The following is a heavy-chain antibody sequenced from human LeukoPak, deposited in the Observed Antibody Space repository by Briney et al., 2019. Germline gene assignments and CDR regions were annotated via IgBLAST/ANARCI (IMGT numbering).Heavy chain of an antibody. CDR3: ARDLGTYYYDFDY. CDR1: GYTLTGYY. CDR2: INPNSGGT. V-gene: IGHV1-2*02. D-gene: IGHD3-10*01. Sequence: ASVKVSCKASGYTLTGYYMHWVRQAPGQGLEWMGWINPNSGGTNYAQKFQGRVTMTRDTSISTAYMELSRLRSDDTAVYYCARDLGTYYYDFDYWGQGTLVTVSS. J-gene: IGHJ4*02.